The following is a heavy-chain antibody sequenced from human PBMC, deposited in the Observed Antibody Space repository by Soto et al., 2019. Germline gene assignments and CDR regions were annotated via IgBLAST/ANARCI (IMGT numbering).Heavy chain of an antibody. Sequence: QVQLVESGGGVVQPGRSLRLSCAASGFTFSSYAMHWVRQAPGKGLEWVAVISYDGSNKYYADSVKGRFTISRDNSQNTLYLQMNSLRAEDTAVYYCARDPGCSGGSCYGGGFDYWGQGTLVTVSS. D-gene: IGHD2-15*01. V-gene: IGHV3-30-3*01. CDR3: ARDPGCSGGSCYGGGFDY. CDR1: GFTFSSYA. CDR2: ISYDGSNK. J-gene: IGHJ4*02.